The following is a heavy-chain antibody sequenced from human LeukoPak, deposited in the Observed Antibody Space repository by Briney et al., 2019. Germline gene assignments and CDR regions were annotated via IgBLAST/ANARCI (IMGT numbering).Heavy chain of an antibody. V-gene: IGHV3-48*04. CDR1: AFTFSNYN. Sequence: GGSLRLSCAASAFTFSNYNMNWVRQAPGKGLEWVSYISSSGGTIFYSDSVKGRFTISRDNAKNSLHLQMNSLRAEDTAIYYCVRGGGRGDYNERYYFDYWGQGTLVTVSS. CDR2: ISSSGGTI. D-gene: IGHD3-22*01. J-gene: IGHJ4*02. CDR3: VRGGGRGDYNERYYFDY.